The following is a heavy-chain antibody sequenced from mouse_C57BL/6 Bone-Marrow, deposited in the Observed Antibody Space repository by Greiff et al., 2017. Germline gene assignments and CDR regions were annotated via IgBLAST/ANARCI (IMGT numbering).Heavy chain of an antibody. D-gene: IGHD2-2*01. CDR1: GFSLTSYA. CDR2: IWTGGGT. Sequence: VQLVESGPGLVAPSQSLSITCTVSGFSLTSYAISWVRQPPGKGLEWLGVIWTGGGTNYNSALKSRLSISKDNSKSQVFLKMTSLQTDDTARYDCARIYYGYDEGFAYWGQGTLVTVSA. V-gene: IGHV2-9-1*01. CDR3: ARIYYGYDEGFAY. J-gene: IGHJ3*01.